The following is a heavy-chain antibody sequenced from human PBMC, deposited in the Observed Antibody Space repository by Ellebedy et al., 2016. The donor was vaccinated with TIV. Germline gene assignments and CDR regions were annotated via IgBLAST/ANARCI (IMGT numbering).Heavy chain of an antibody. CDR2: INPSGGST. CDR1: GGTFSNYA. V-gene: IGHV1-46*01. Sequence: AASVKVSCKASGGTFSNYAISWVRQAPGQGLEWMGIINPSGGSTSYAQKFQGRVTMTRDTSTSTVYMGLSSLRSEDTAVYYCARDKNLHYSDSSGPEDVWGQGTTVTVSS. D-gene: IGHD3-22*01. J-gene: IGHJ6*02. CDR3: ARDKNLHYSDSSGPEDV.